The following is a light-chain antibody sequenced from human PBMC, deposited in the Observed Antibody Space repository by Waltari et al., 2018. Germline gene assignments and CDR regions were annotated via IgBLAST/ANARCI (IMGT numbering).Light chain of an antibody. CDR1: QNFSRT. CDR3: QKYGRIPAT. V-gene: IGKV3-20*01. J-gene: IGKJ1*01. Sequence: EIVLTQSPGTLSWSPGERPTLSCRASQNFSRTLAWYQQKPGQAPRLLIYEASTRATGIADRFSGSGSGTDFSLTISRVEPEDFAVYYCQKYGRIPATFGQGTKVEIK. CDR2: EAS.